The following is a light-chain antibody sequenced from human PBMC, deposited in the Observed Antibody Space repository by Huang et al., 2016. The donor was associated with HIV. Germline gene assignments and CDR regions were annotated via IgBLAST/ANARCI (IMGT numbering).Light chain of an antibody. CDR1: QRVSSSH. V-gene: IGKV3-20*01. CDR2: GAS. CDR3: QQYASSPFT. Sequence: EIVLTQSPGTLSLSPGERATLSCRASQRVSSSHLAWYHPKPGQAPRLLIYGASSSATGSPDRFRGSGSGTDFTLTISRLEPDDFAVYFCQQYASSPFTFGPGTKVDIK. J-gene: IGKJ3*01.